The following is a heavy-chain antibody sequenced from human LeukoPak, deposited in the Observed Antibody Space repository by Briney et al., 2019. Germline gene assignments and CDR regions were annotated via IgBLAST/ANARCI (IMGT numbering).Heavy chain of an antibody. CDR3: ARKGGYCSSTSCFDAFDI. Sequence: SVKVSCKASGGTFSSYAISWVRQAPGQGLEWMGGIIPIFGTANYAQKFQGRVTITTDESTSTAYMELSSLRSEDTAVYYCARKGGYCSSTSCFDAFDIWGQGTMVTVSS. V-gene: IGHV1-69*05. D-gene: IGHD2-2*01. CDR2: IIPIFGTA. CDR1: GGTFSSYA. J-gene: IGHJ3*02.